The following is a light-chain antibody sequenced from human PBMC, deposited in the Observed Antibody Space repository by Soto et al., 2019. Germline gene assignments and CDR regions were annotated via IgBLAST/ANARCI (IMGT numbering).Light chain of an antibody. Sequence: EIVMTQSPATLSVSPGERVTLSCRASQSVRSNLAWYQQIPGQAPRLLIYAASTRATGIPDRFSGSGSGTEFTLTISSLQSEDFAIYYCQHYDHWPLTFGGGTKVEIK. J-gene: IGKJ4*01. CDR3: QHYDHWPLT. V-gene: IGKV3-15*01. CDR2: AAS. CDR1: QSVRSN.